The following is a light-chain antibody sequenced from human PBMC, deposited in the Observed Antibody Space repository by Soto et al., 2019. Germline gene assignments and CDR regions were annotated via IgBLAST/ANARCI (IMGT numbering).Light chain of an antibody. V-gene: IGKV3-15*01. Sequence: EIVLTQSPATLSVSPGERATLSCRASQSISSQLVWYQQKPGQAPRLLLYGADRATGIPARFSGSGSGTEFILNISSLQSEDIAIYYCQHYNSWPPEYTFGQGTKLQIK. CDR2: GA. CDR3: QHYNSWPPEYT. CDR1: QSISSQ. J-gene: IGKJ2*01.